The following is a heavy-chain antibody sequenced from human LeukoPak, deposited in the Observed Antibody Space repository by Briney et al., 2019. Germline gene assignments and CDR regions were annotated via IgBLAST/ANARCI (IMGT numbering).Heavy chain of an antibody. CDR3: AKRGTSSGWYSFDY. CDR1: GFTFSSYA. V-gene: IGHV3-23*01. Sequence: GGSLRLSCAASGFTFSSYAMSWVRQAPGKGLEWVSAISGSGGSTYYADSVKGRITISRDNSKNTLYLQMNSLRAEDTAVYYCAKRGTSSGWYSFDYWGQGTLVTVSS. D-gene: IGHD6-19*01. CDR2: ISGSGGST. J-gene: IGHJ4*02.